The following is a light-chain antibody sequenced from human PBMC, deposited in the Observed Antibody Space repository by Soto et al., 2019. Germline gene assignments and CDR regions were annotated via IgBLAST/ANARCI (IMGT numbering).Light chain of an antibody. J-gene: IGKJ3*01. CDR1: QSLSINS. CDR2: GAS. Sequence: EIVLTQSPGTLSLSQGERATLSCRASQSLSINSLAWYQQKPGQSPRLLVYGASTRDTGIPDRFRGSGSGTDFALTISSLEPEDFAMYYCQQYDGSPLTFGPGTKVDI. V-gene: IGKV3-20*01. CDR3: QQYDGSPLT.